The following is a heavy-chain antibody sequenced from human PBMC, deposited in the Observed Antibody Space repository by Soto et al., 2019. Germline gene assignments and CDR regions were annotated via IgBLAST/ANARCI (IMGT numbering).Heavy chain of an antibody. D-gene: IGHD2-15*01. CDR1: GYSFTSYW. CDR3: ARRIDGFTPHFDY. V-gene: IGHV5-51*01. J-gene: IGHJ4*02. Sequence: GESLKISCKGSGYSFTSYWIGWVLQIPWKGLEWMGIIYPGDSDTRYSPSFQGQVTISADKSISTAYLQWSSLKASDTAMYYCARRIDGFTPHFDYWGQGTLVTVSS. CDR2: IYPGDSDT.